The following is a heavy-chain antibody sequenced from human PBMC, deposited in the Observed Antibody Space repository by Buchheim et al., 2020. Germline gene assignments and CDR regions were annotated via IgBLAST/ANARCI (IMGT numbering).Heavy chain of an antibody. V-gene: IGHV3-21*01. CDR2: ISSSSSYI. CDR1: GFTFSSYS. D-gene: IGHD2-8*02. Sequence: EVQLVESGGGLVKPGGSLRLSCAASGFTFSSYSMNWVRQAPGKGLEWVSSISSSSSYIYYADSVKGRFTISRDYAKNSLYLQMNSLRAEDTAVYYCAGGDQVLVVYEDYYYYGMDVWGQGTT. J-gene: IGHJ6*02. CDR3: AGGDQVLVVYEDYYYYGMDV.